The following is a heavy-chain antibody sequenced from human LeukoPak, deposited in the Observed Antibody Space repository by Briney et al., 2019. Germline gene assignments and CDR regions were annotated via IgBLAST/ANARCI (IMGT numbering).Heavy chain of an antibody. V-gene: IGHV4-59*01. CDR2: IYYSGST. D-gene: IGHD3-3*01. J-gene: IGHJ4*02. Sequence: NPSETLSLTCTVSGGSISSYYWSWIRQPPGKGLEWIGYIYYSGSTNYNPSLKSRVTISVDTSKNQFSLKLSSVTAADTAVYYCARNTDYDFWSGYYTLDYWGQGTLVIVSS. CDR3: ARNTDYDFWSGYYTLDY. CDR1: GGSISSYY.